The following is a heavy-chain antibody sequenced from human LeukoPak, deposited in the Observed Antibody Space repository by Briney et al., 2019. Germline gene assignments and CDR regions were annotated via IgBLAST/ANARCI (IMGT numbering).Heavy chain of an antibody. CDR2: ISYDGSSE. D-gene: IGHD5-12*01. J-gene: IGHJ4*02. CDR3: ATSPHPQDNIVATITNY. Sequence: TGGSLSLSCAASGFIFSYYGMHWVRQAPGKGLEWVALISYDGSSEYYADSVKGRFTISRDNSKNTLYLQMNSLRAEDTAVYYCATSPHPQDNIVATITNYWAQGTLVTVSS. V-gene: IGHV3-33*01. CDR1: GFIFSYYG.